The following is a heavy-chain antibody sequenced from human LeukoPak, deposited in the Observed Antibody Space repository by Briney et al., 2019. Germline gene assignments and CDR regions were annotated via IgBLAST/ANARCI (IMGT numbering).Heavy chain of an antibody. J-gene: IGHJ3*02. CDR1: GYNFINYY. CDR2: VNPQNGGT. CDR3: ARSSEDTSGHYSGLDAFDI. Sequence: GASVKVSCKASGYNFINYYVHWVRQAPGQGLEWMGWVNPQNGGTNYAQNFQGRVTMTRDTSTRTAYMDLRSLRSDDRAIYYCARSSEDTSGHYSGLDAFDIWGQGTMVTVSS. D-gene: IGHD3-22*01. V-gene: IGHV1-2*02.